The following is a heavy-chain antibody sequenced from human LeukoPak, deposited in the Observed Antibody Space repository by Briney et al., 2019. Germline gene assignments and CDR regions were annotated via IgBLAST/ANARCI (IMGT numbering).Heavy chain of an antibody. V-gene: IGHV4-61*02. CDR2: IYTSGST. J-gene: IGHJ4*02. Sequence: PSETLSLTCTVSGGSISSGSYYWSWIRQPAGKGLEWVGRIYTSGSTNYNPSLKSRVTISVDTSKNQFSLKLSSVTAADTAVYYCAREGAMGLPDYWGQGTLVTVSS. CDR1: GGSISSGSYY. D-gene: IGHD5-18*01. CDR3: AREGAMGLPDY.